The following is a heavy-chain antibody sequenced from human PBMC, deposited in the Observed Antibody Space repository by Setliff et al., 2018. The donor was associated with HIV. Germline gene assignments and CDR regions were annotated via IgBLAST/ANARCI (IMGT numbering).Heavy chain of an antibody. CDR1: GFTFSSSW. Sequence: GGSLRLSCAASGFTFSSSWMTWVRQAPGRGLEYVAGMNRDGSEKGYADSVKGRFTISRDNSKQTLYLQIESLRAEDTALYYCAREGFSGWYLNYWGQGTLVTVSS. J-gene: IGHJ4*02. D-gene: IGHD6-19*01. CDR2: MNRDGSEK. CDR3: AREGFSGWYLNY. V-gene: IGHV3-7*05.